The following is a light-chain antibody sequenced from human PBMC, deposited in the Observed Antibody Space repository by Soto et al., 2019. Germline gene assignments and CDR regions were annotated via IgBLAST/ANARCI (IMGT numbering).Light chain of an antibody. Sequence: QSALTQPASVSGSPGQSITISCTGTSSDVGGYNYVSWYQQHPGKAPKLMIYDVSNRPSGVSNRFSGSKSGNTASLTISGLQAEDEADYYCISYTTSSTLDVVFGGGTKVTVL. CDR1: SSDVGGYNY. CDR3: ISYTTSSTLDVV. CDR2: DVS. J-gene: IGLJ2*01. V-gene: IGLV2-14*01.